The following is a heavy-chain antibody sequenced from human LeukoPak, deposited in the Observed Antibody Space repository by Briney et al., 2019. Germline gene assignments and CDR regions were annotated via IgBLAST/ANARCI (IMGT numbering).Heavy chain of an antibody. V-gene: IGHV4-34*01. CDR2: INHSGST. Sequence: SETLSLTCTVSGGSISSYYWSWIRQPPGKGLEWIGEINHSGSTNYNPSLKSRVTISVDTSKNQFSLKLSSVTAADTAVYYCARGRGLYSGYDLTYWGQGTLVTVSS. CDR1: GGSISSYY. CDR3: ARGRGLYSGYDLTY. D-gene: IGHD5-12*01. J-gene: IGHJ4*02.